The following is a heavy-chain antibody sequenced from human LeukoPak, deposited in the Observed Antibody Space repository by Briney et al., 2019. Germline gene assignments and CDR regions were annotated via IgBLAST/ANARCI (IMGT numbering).Heavy chain of an antibody. D-gene: IGHD6-13*01. J-gene: IGHJ6*02. CDR3: ARVPIYSSSWYGGYYYGMDV. V-gene: IGHV7-4-1*02. Sequence: VASVKVSCKASGYTFTSHGISWVRQAPGQGLEWMGWINTNTGNPTYAQGFTGRFVFSLDTSVSTAYLQISSLKAEDTAVYYCARVPIYSSSWYGGYYYGMDVWGQGTTVTVSS. CDR1: GYTFTSHG. CDR2: INTNTGNP.